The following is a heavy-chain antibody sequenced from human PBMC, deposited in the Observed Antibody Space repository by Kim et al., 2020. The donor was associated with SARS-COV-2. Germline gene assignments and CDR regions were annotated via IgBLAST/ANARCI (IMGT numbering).Heavy chain of an antibody. D-gene: IGHD6-13*01. J-gene: IGHJ4*02. V-gene: IGHV3-11*04. CDR3: ARDPAGRAAAGYDY. Sequence: ADYVKGRVTISRDNAKHSRYLQMNSLRAEDTAVYYCARDPAGRAAAGYDYWGQGTLVTVSS.